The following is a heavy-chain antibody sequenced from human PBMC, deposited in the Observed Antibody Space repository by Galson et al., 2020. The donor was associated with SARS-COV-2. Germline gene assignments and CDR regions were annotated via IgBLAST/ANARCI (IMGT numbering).Heavy chain of an antibody. CDR2: IYPGDSDT. CDR3: ARPRDGYSNGAFEI. V-gene: IGHV5-51*01. CDR1: GFSFATYW. D-gene: IGHD2-15*01. J-gene: IGHJ3*02. Sequence: GESLKISCAGSGFSFATYWIAWVRQMPGKGLEWMGIIYPGDSDTRYSPSFQGQVIISADKSISTTYLQWNSLKASDTAMYYCARPRDGYSNGAFEIWGQGTRVTVSS.